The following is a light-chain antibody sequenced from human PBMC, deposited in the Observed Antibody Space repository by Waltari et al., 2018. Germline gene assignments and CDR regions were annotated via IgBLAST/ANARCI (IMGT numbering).Light chain of an antibody. CDR3: QQYSSWT. Sequence: SQSLFYTSNHKNYLAWFQQKPGQPPRLLIFWASTRESGVPDRFSASGSGTDFALTISSLQAEDVAVYYCQQYSSWTFGQGTRVDIK. V-gene: IGKV4-1*01. J-gene: IGKJ1*01. CDR2: WAS. CDR1: QSLFYTSNHKNY.